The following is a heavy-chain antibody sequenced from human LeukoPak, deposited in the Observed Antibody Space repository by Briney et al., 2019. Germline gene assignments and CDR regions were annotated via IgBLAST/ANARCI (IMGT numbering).Heavy chain of an antibody. V-gene: IGHV4-61*02. D-gene: IGHD1-26*01. CDR2: IYTSGST. J-gene: IGHJ3*02. Sequence: SETLSLTCTVSGGSISSGSYYWSWIRQPAGKGLEWIGRIYTSGSTNYNPSLKSRVTISVDTSKNQFSLKLSSVTAADTAVYYCASLKGEKYPPGAFDIWGQGTMVTVSS. CDR3: ASLKGEKYPPGAFDI. CDR1: GGSISSGSYY.